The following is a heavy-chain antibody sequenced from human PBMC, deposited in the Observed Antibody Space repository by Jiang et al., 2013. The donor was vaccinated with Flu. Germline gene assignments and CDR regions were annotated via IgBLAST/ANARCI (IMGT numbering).Heavy chain of an antibody. V-gene: IGHV3-23*01. Sequence: GTTYYADSVKGRFTISRDHSKNTLYLQLNSLSAEDAAVYYCAKDRGFGRLRPVDFDFWAREPWSPSPQ. D-gene: IGHD3-10*01. J-gene: IGHJ4*02. CDR2: GTT. CDR3: AKDRGFGRLRPVDFDF.